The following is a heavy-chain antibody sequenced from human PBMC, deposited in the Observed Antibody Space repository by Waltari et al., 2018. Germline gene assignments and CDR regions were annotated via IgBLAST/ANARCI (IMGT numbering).Heavy chain of an antibody. CDR1: GGSFSGYY. V-gene: IGHV4-34*01. CDR3: ARMAVTPPPRDYYYGMDV. J-gene: IGHJ6*02. CDR2: INHSGST. D-gene: IGHD2-21*02. Sequence: QVQLQQWGAGLLKPSETLSLTCAVYGGSFSGYYWSWIRQPPGKGLEWIGEINHSGSTNYNPSLKSRVTISVDTSKNQFSLKLSSVTAADTAVYYCARMAVTPPPRDYYYGMDVWGQGTTVTVSS.